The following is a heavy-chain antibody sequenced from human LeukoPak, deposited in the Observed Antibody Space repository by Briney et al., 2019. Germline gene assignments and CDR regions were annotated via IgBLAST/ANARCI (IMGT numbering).Heavy chain of an antibody. Sequence: PGRSLRLSCAASGYTFRSYGIHCVRQAPGKGLEWVAVIWYDGGNKYYADSVKGRFTISRDNSKNTLYLQMNSLRAEDTAVYYCAREAGELLWFGDLADSWGQGTLVTVSS. J-gene: IGHJ4*02. V-gene: IGHV3-33*01. CDR2: IWYDGGNK. D-gene: IGHD3-10*01. CDR1: GYTFRSYG. CDR3: AREAGELLWFGDLADS.